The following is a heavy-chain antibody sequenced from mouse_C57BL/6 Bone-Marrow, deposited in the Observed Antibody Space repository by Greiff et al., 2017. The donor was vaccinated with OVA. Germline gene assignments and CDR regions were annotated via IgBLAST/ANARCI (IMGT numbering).Heavy chain of an antibody. CDR2: IWRGGST. J-gene: IGHJ4*01. Sequence: QVQLQQSGPGLVQPSQSLSITCPVSGFSLTSYGVHWVRQSPGKGLEWLGVIWRGGSTDYNAAFMSRLSITKDNSKSQVFFNMNSLQADDTAIYYCAKPLYGNYSMDYWGQGTSVTVSS. D-gene: IGHD2-1*01. CDR3: AKPLYGNYSMDY. CDR1: GFSLTSYG. V-gene: IGHV2-5*01.